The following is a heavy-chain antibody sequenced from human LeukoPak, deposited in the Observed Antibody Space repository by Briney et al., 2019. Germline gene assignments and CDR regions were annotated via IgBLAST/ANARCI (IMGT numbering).Heavy chain of an antibody. CDR3: ARAGAAAGTKLYYYGMDV. CDR1: GFTFNTYW. V-gene: IGHV3-7*03. J-gene: IGHJ6*02. CDR2: INQDGSVR. D-gene: IGHD6-13*01. Sequence: GGSLRLSCAASGFTFNTYWMIWVRQAPGKGLDWVANINQDGSVRYYVASVKGRFTISRDNAKNLVHLQMNSLRAEDTAVYYCARAGAAAGTKLYYYGMDVWGQGTTVTVSS.